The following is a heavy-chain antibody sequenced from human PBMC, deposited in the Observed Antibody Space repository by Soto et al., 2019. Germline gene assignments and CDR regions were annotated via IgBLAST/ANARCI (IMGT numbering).Heavy chain of an antibody. Sequence: QVQLVQSGAEVKKPGSSVKVSCKDSGGTFSTYSMFWVRQAPGQGLEWMGRIIPMLGRRNYALRFQDRVTITADKSTATAHMELSSLRSEDTALYYCTIGSWSGEVFDIWGQGTMVTVS. CDR2: IIPMLGRR. CDR3: TIGSWSGEVFDI. D-gene: IGHD2-21*01. J-gene: IGHJ3*02. CDR1: GGTFSTYS. V-gene: IGHV1-69*02.